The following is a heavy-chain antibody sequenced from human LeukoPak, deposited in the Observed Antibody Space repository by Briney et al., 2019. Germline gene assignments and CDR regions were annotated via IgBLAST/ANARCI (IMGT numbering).Heavy chain of an antibody. CDR1: GGSISSGSYY. J-gene: IGHJ3*02. CDR3: ARDLGRNGAFDI. CDR2: IYTSGST. V-gene: IGHV4-61*02. D-gene: IGHD1-1*01. Sequence: SQTLSLTCTVSGGSISSGSYYWSWIRQPARKGLEWIGRIYTSGSTNYNPSLKSRVTISVDTSKNQFSLKLSSVTAADTAAYYCARDLGRNGAFDIWGQGTMVTVSS.